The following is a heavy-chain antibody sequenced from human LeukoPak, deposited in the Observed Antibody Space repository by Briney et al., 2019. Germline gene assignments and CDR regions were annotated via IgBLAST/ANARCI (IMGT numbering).Heavy chain of an antibody. J-gene: IGHJ4*02. Sequence: PSETLSLTCAVYGGSFSGYYWSWIRQPPGKGLEWIGEINHSGSTNYNPSLKSRVTISVDTSKNQFSLKLSSVTAADTAVYYCARVYSSSSSPDYWGQGTLVTVSS. CDR2: INHSGST. CDR1: GGSFSGYY. D-gene: IGHD6-6*01. V-gene: IGHV4-34*01. CDR3: ARVYSSSSSPDY.